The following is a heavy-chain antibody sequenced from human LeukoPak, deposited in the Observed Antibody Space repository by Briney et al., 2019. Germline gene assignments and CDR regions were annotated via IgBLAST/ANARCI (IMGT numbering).Heavy chain of an antibody. J-gene: IGHJ3*02. CDR3: ARAVGVTAIHNAFDI. V-gene: IGHV3-23*01. CDR1: GFTFSTYA. D-gene: IGHD2-21*02. CDR2: ISGSGGST. Sequence: GSLRLSCAASGFTFSTYAMSWVRQAPGKGLEWVSAISGSGGSTYYADSVKGRFTISRDNSKNTLYLQMNSLRAEDTAVYYCARAVGVTAIHNAFDIWGQGTMVTVSS.